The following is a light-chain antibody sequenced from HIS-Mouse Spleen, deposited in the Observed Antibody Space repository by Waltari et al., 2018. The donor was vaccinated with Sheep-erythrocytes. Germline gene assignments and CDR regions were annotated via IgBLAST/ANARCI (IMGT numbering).Light chain of an antibody. CDR2: LGS. CDR1: QSLLHSNGYNY. Sequence: DIVMTQSPLSLPVTPGEPASIPCRSSQSLLHSNGYNYLDWYLQKPGQSPQLLIYLGSNRATWVPDRFSGSGSGTDFTLKISRVEAEDVGVYYCMQALKTPFTFGPGTKVDIK. V-gene: IGKV2-28*01. J-gene: IGKJ3*01. CDR3: MQALKTPFT.